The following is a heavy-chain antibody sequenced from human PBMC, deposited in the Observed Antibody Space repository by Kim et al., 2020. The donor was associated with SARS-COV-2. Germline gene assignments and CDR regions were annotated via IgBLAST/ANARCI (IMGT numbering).Heavy chain of an antibody. D-gene: IGHD3-3*02. J-gene: IGHJ4*02. CDR3: ARRLLALGTKGIDS. V-gene: IGHV4-30-2*04. Sequence: NPSLQSRFTISVDTSKNQFSLRMISVTAADTAIYYCARRLLALGTKGIDSWGQGTLVTVSS.